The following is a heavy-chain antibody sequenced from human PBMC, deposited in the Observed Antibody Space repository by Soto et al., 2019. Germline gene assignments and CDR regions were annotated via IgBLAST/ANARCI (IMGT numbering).Heavy chain of an antibody. D-gene: IGHD3-3*01. CDR1: GYTFTNYD. V-gene: IGHV1-8*01. Sequence: ASVKVSCKASGYTFTNYDINWVRQAAGQGLEWMGWMNPNTGDTGYAQKFQGRVTMTRNTAISTAHMELSSLRSEDTAVYYCARGDSEWLLFHWGQGTLVTVSS. J-gene: IGHJ4*02. CDR3: ARGDSEWLLFH. CDR2: MNPNTGDT.